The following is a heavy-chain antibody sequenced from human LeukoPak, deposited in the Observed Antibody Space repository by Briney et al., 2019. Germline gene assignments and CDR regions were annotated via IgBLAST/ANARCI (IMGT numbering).Heavy chain of an antibody. Sequence: PSETLSLTCAVYGGSFSGYYWSWIRQPPGKGLEWIGEINHSGSTNYNPSLKSRVTISVDMSKNQFSLKLSSVTAADTAVYYCAKRRKTAKKISPKYYFDYWGQGTLVTVSS. J-gene: IGHJ4*02. CDR1: GGSFSGYY. CDR2: INHSGST. CDR3: AKRRKTAKKISPKYYFDY. V-gene: IGHV4-34*01. D-gene: IGHD3-3*02.